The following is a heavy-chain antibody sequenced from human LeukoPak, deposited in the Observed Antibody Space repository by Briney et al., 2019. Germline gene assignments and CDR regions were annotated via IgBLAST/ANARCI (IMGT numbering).Heavy chain of an antibody. CDR3: ARGGYYGSGNDFRFDP. CDR2: IHYSGTT. Sequence: SETLPLTCTVSGGSISSYYWSWIRQPPGKGLEWIGYIHYSGTTNYNPSLKSRVTISVDTSKNQFSLKLSSVTAADTAVYYCARGGYYGSGNDFRFDPWGQGTLVTVSS. V-gene: IGHV4-59*01. D-gene: IGHD3-10*01. CDR1: GGSISSYY. J-gene: IGHJ5*02.